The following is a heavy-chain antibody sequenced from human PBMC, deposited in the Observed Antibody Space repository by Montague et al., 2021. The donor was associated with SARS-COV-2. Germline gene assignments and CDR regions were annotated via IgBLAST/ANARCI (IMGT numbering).Heavy chain of an antibody. CDR3: ATYYDILTGYYIDAFDI. CDR1: GDSISSYY. V-gene: IGHV4-59*08. Sequence: SETLSLTCTVSGDSISSYYWSWIRQPPGKGLEWIGYIYYSGSTNYNPSLKSRVTISVDTSKNQFSLKLSSVTAADTAVYYCATYYDILTGYYIDAFDIWGQGTMVTVSS. D-gene: IGHD3-9*01. J-gene: IGHJ3*02. CDR2: IYYSGST.